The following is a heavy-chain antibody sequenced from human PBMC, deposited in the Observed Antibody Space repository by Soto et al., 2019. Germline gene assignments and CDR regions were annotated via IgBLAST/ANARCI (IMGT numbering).Heavy chain of an antibody. Sequence: SVKVSCKASGGTFSSYAISWVRQAPGQGLEWMGGIIPIFGTANYAQKFQGRVTITADESTSTAYMELSSLRSEETAVYYCVRLLGGLETKYLNYYYGMDVWGQGTTVTVSS. CDR3: VRLLGGLETKYLNYYYGMDV. CDR1: GGTFSSYA. D-gene: IGHD1-1*01. J-gene: IGHJ6*02. CDR2: IIPIFGTA. V-gene: IGHV1-69*13.